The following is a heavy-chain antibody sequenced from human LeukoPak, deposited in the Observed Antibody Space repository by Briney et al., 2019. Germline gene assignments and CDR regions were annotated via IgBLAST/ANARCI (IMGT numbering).Heavy chain of an antibody. V-gene: IGHV3-23*01. CDR3: AKATQQLVRKLYFDY. J-gene: IGHJ4*02. CDR1: GFTFSSYA. D-gene: IGHD6-13*01. Sequence: GGSLRLSRAASGFTFSSYAMSWVRQAPGKGLEWVSAISGSGGSTYYADSVKGRFTISRDNSKNTLYLQMNSLRAEDTAVYYCAKATQQLVRKLYFDYWGQGTLVTVSS. CDR2: ISGSGGST.